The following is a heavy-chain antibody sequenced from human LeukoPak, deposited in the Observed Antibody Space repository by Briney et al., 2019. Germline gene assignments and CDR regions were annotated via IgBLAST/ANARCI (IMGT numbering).Heavy chain of an antibody. V-gene: IGHV1-69*04. Sequence: SVKVSCKASGGTFSSYAISWVRQAPGQGLEWMGRIIPILGIANYAQKFQGRVTITADKSTSTAYMELSSLRSEDTAVYYCAKVRLAPFDGDYPRGDFDYWGQGTLVTVSS. CDR3: AKVRLAPFDGDYPRGDFDY. CDR1: GGTFSSYA. CDR2: IIPILGIA. D-gene: IGHD4-17*01. J-gene: IGHJ4*02.